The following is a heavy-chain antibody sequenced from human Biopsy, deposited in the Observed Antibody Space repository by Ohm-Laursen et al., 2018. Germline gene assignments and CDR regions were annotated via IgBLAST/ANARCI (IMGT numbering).Heavy chain of an antibody. CDR3: ARDSGILNYGNFKYYHYYGMDV. D-gene: IGHD4-11*01. V-gene: IGHV4-59*02. J-gene: IGHJ6*02. Sequence: SDTLSLTCTVSGDSVTKYYWSWISQPPGKGLEWIGHIYYSVMTNYNPSLKSRVSISVDTSRNQVSLTLSSVTAADTAVYYCARDSGILNYGNFKYYHYYGMDVWGQGTKVTVSS. CDR1: GDSVTKYY. CDR2: IYYSVMT.